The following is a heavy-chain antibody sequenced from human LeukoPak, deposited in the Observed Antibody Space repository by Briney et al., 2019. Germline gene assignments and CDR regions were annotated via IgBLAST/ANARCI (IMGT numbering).Heavy chain of an antibody. Sequence: PGGSLRLSCAASGFTFSSYGMHWVRQAPGKGLEWVAVISYDGSNKYYADSVKGRFTISRDNSKNTLYLQMNSLRAEDTAVYYCARGNYYDSSGPGGYWGQGTLVIVSS. CDR2: ISYDGSNK. D-gene: IGHD3-22*01. CDR1: GFTFSSYG. J-gene: IGHJ4*02. V-gene: IGHV3-30*03. CDR3: ARGNYYDSSGPGGY.